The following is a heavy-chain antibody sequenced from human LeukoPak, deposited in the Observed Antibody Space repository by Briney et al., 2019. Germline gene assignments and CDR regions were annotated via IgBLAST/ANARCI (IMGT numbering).Heavy chain of an antibody. CDR3: ASRRNDYSNYGGYYYYYMDV. D-gene: IGHD4-11*01. Sequence: PSETLSLTCTVSGGSISSYYWSWIRQPPGKGLEWIGYIYHSGSTYYNPSLKSRVTISVDRSKNQFSLKLSSVTAADTAVYYCASRRNDYSNYGGYYYYYMDVWGKGTTVTVSS. J-gene: IGHJ6*03. V-gene: IGHV4-59*12. CDR1: GGSISSYY. CDR2: IYHSGST.